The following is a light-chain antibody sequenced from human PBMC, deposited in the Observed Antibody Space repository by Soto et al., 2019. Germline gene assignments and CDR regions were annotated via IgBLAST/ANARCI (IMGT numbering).Light chain of an antibody. Sequence: EVVLTQSPGTLSLSPGERATLSCRASQSVSSTYLAWYQQRPGQAPSLLIYDASTRATDIPDRISGSGSGTDFTLTVSRLEPEDFAVYYCQHYGSTPWSFGQGTKVESK. J-gene: IGKJ1*01. CDR2: DAS. CDR3: QHYGSTPWS. V-gene: IGKV3-20*01. CDR1: QSVSSTY.